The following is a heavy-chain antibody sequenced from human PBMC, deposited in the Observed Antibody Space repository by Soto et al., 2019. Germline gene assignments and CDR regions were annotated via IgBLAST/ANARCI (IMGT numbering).Heavy chain of an antibody. CDR1: GFTVSTYG. CDR2: ISRDGGNK. V-gene: IGHV3-30*03. J-gene: IGHJ4*02. Sequence: QVQLVESGGGVVQPGRSLRLSCAVSGFTVSTYGMHWVRQAPGKGLEWVAVISRDGGNKHYADSVKGRFTISRDNSRNTLFLEMNSVRGDDMAVYYCTGEVESGYWGQGTLVTVSS. D-gene: IGHD2-8*02. CDR3: TGEVESGY.